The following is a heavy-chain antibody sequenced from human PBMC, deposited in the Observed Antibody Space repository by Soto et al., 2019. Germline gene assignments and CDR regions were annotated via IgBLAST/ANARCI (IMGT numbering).Heavy chain of an antibody. CDR2: IRGSGGST. CDR1: GFTFSSYA. V-gene: IGHV3-23*01. Sequence: GESLRLSCAASGFTFSSYAMSWVRQAPGKRLEWVSAIRGSGGSTYYADSVKGRFTISRDNSKNTLYLQMNSLRAEDTAVYYCAKADGYSSSWYPLYYGMDVWGQGTTVTVSS. J-gene: IGHJ6*02. D-gene: IGHD6-13*01. CDR3: AKADGYSSSWYPLYYGMDV.